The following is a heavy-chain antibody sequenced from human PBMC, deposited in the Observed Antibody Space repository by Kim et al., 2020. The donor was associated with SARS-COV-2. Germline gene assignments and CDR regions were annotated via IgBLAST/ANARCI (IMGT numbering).Heavy chain of an antibody. CDR1: GGSISSSSYY. J-gene: IGHJ4*02. D-gene: IGHD3-10*01. CDR2: IYYSGST. CDR3: ARALVLLWFGELLSHFDY. V-gene: IGHV4-39*07. Sequence: SETLSLTCTVSGGSISSSSYYWGWIRQPPGKGLEWIGSIYYSGSTYYNPSLKSRVTISVDTSKNQFSLKLSSVTAADTAVYYCARALVLLWFGELLSHFDYWGQGTLVTVSS.